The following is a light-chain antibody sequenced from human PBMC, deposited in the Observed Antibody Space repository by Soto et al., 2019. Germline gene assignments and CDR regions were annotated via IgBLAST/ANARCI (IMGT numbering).Light chain of an antibody. CDR3: SSYGGNNNLI. CDR2: EVT. V-gene: IGLV2-8*01. CDR1: SSDVGGYTY. Sequence: QLVLTQPPSASGSPGQSVTISCTGTSSDVGGYTYVSWYQQYPGKAPKLMIYEVTKRPSGVPDRFSGSKSGNTASLTVSGLQAEDEADYYCSSYGGNNNLIFGGGTQLTVL. J-gene: IGLJ2*01.